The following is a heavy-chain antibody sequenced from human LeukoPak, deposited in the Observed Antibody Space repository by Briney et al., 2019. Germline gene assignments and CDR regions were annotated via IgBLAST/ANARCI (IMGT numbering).Heavy chain of an antibody. Sequence: GGSLRLSCAASGFTFSDYYMNWIRQAPGKGLEWVSYISSSGSTIYYADSVKGRFTISRDNAKNSLYLQMNSLRAEDTAVYYCARDRTVTAYYFDYWGQGTLVTVSS. J-gene: IGHJ4*02. D-gene: IGHD2-21*02. CDR1: GFTFSDYY. CDR3: ARDRTVTAYYFDY. V-gene: IGHV3-11*01. CDR2: ISSSGSTI.